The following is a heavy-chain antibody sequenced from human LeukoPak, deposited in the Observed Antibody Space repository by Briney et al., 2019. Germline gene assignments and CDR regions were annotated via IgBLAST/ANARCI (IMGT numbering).Heavy chain of an antibody. D-gene: IGHD3-22*01. J-gene: IGHJ5*02. CDR2: IYYSGST. CDR1: GGSISSSSYY. CDR3: ARQELYYYDSSGYSRHNWFDP. Sequence: PSETLSLTCTVSGGSISSSSYYWGWIRQPPGKGLEWIGSIYYSGSTYYNPSLKSRVTISVDTSKNQFSLKLSSVTAADTAVYYCARQELYYYDSSGYSRHNWFDPWGQGTLVTVSS. V-gene: IGHV4-39*07.